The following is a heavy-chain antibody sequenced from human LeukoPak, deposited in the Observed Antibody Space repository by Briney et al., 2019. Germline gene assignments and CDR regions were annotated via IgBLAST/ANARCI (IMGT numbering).Heavy chain of an antibody. Sequence: GGSRRLSCAASGFTFSSYSINWVRQAPGKGLEWVSSISSSSSYIYYADSVKGRFTISRDNAKNSLYLQMNSLRAEDTAVYYCARGDSDDAFDIWGQGTMVTVSS. CDR1: GFTFSSYS. CDR3: ARGDSDDAFDI. D-gene: IGHD1-26*01. CDR2: ISSSSSYI. V-gene: IGHV3-21*01. J-gene: IGHJ3*02.